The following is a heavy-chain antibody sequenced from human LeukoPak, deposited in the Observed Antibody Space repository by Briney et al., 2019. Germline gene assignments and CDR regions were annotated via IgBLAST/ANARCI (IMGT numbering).Heavy chain of an antibody. V-gene: IGHV4-34*01. J-gene: IGHJ4*02. CDR3: AITPARGRRDFDY. CDR2: INHSGST. CDR1: GGSFSGYY. D-gene: IGHD1-14*01. Sequence: SETLSLTCAVYGGSFSGYYWSWIRQPPGKGLEWIGEINHSGSTNYNPSLKSRVTISVDTSKNQFSLKLSSVTAADTAVYYCAITPARGRRDFDYWGQGTLVTVSS.